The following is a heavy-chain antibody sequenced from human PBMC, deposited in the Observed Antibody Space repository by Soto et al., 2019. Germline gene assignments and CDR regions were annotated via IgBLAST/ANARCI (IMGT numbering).Heavy chain of an antibody. Sequence: ESGGGVVQPGRSLRLSCAASGFTFSSYGMHWVRQAPGKGLEWVAVISYDGSNKYYADSVKGRFTISRDNSKNTLYLQMNSLRAEDTAVYYCATAWGNDAFDIWGQGTMVTVSS. V-gene: IGHV3-30*03. J-gene: IGHJ3*02. D-gene: IGHD7-27*01. CDR3: ATAWGNDAFDI. CDR2: ISYDGSNK. CDR1: GFTFSSYG.